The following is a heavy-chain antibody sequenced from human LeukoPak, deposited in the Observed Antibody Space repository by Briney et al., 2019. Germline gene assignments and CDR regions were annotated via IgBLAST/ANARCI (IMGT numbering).Heavy chain of an antibody. J-gene: IGHJ4*02. CDR1: GGSFSGYY. CDR3: ASVGSSSWYYFDY. D-gene: IGHD6-13*01. V-gene: IGHV4-34*01. CDR2: INHSGST. Sequence: SETLSLTCAVYGGSFSGYYWSWIRQPPGKGLEWIGEINHSGSTNYNPSLKSRVTISVDTSKNQFSLKLSSVTAADTAVYYCASVGSSSWYYFDYWGQGTLVTVPS.